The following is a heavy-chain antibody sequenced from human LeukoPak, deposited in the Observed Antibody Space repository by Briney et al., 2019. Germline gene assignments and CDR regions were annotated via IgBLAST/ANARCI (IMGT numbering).Heavy chain of an antibody. Sequence: GGSLRLSCEASGFPFGSYGIHWVRQVPGKGLEWVAVISHEGSKTYYADSVKGRFSMSRDNSKNMVYLQMDSLRVEDTAVYYCARIHGGLAAAAHFDYWGQGTLVTVSS. V-gene: IGHV3-30*03. CDR3: ARIHGGLAAAAHFDY. CDR2: ISHEGSKT. J-gene: IGHJ4*02. CDR1: GFPFGSYG. D-gene: IGHD6-13*01.